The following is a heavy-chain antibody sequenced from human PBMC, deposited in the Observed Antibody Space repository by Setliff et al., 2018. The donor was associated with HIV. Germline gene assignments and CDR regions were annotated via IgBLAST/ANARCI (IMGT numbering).Heavy chain of an antibody. CDR1: GYTFTDYY. Sequence: ASVKVSCKASGYTFTDYYIHWVRQAPGQGLEWMGWNNPNSSDTNYAQKFQGRVTMTRDTSISTDYMELNGLTSDDTAMYYCARALFDNSPLDAWGQGTMVTVSS. CDR2: NNPNSSDT. CDR3: ARALFDNSPLDA. V-gene: IGHV1-2*02. D-gene: IGHD1-20*01. J-gene: IGHJ3*01.